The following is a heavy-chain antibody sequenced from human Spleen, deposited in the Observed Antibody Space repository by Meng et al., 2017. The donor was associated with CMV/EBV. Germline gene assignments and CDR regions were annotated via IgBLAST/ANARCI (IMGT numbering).Heavy chain of an antibody. CDR1: GFTFRCYG. CDR2: NNGSNSNT. J-gene: IGHJ6*02. CDR3: AKAERDVGGYYYYGMDV. Sequence: GGTLRLSCAASGFTFRCYGMSWVRQAPGKGLEWVSINNGSNSNTYYADSVKGRFTISRDSSKNTLSLQMNSLRAEDTAVYYCAKAERDVGGYYYYGMDVWGQGTTVTVSS. D-gene: IGHD5-24*01. V-gene: IGHV3-23*01.